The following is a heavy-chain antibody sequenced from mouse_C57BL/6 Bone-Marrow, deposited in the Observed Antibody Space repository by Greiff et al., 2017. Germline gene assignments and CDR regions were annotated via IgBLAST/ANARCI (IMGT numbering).Heavy chain of an antibody. CDR3: ASPLIYDGSVAY. CDR1: GYSFTSYW. J-gene: IGHJ3*01. V-gene: IGHV1-53*01. Sequence: QVQLQQSGTELVQPGPSVKLSCTASGYSFTSYWMYWVKQRHGQGLEWIGIINTNNGGTNYNETFKSKVIRTVDNSSSTAYLQLSILTSEDSAVYDCASPLIYDGSVAYWGQGTLVTVSA. D-gene: IGHD2-3*01. CDR2: INTNNGGT.